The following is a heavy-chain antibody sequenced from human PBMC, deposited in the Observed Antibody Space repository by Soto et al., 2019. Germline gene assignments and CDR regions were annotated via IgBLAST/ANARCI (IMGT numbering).Heavy chain of an antibody. D-gene: IGHD2-2*01. CDR1: GGSFSGYY. CDR2: INHSGST. V-gene: IGHV4-34*01. CDR3: ARGWGSTSCYCGMDV. Sequence: SETLSLTCAVYGGSFSGYYWSWIRQPPGKGLEWIGEINHSGSTNYNPSLKSRVTISVDTSKNQFSLKLSSVTAADTAVYYCARGWGSTSCYCGMDVWGQGTTVTVSS. J-gene: IGHJ6*02.